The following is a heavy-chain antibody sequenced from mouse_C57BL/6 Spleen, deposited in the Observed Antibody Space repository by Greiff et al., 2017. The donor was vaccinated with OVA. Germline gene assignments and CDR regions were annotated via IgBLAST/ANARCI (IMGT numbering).Heavy chain of an antibody. CDR1: GYTFTSYW. CDR3: ALLGVDYFDY. V-gene: IGHV1-55*01. Sequence: QVQRQQSGAELVKPGASVKMSCKASGYTFTSYWITWVKQRPGQGLEWIGDIYPGSGSTNYNEKFKSKAPLTVDTSSSTAYMQLSSLTSEDAAVYYCALLGVDYFDYWGQGTTLTVSS. CDR2: IYPGSGST. D-gene: IGHD3-3*01. J-gene: IGHJ2*01.